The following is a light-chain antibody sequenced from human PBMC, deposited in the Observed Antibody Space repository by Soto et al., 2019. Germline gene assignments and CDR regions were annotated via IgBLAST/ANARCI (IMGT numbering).Light chain of an antibody. CDR3: QQSYSPPWT. Sequence: DIQMTQSPSSLSASVGDRVTITCRASQSIAKFLNWYQQVPGKAPKVLIYAASSLHSGVPSRFSGSGSGTDFTLTISSLQPEDFATYFCQQSYSPPWTFGQGTKVDIX. V-gene: IGKV1-39*01. CDR1: QSIAKF. CDR2: AAS. J-gene: IGKJ1*01.